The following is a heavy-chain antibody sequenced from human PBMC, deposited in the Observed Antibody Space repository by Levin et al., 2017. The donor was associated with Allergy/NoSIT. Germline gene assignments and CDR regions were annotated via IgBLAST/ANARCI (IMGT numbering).Heavy chain of an antibody. V-gene: IGHV1-2*06. Sequence: ASVKVSCKASGYTFTGHYLHWVRQAPGQGLEGMGRIHPNSGVTDYVQRFQGRVTMTRDTSITTAYMELSRLRSDDTAFYYCAGDRERWGQGTQVSVSS. CDR3: AGDRER. CDR2: IHPNSGVT. CDR1: GYTFTGHY. J-gene: IGHJ3*01. D-gene: IGHD1-1*01.